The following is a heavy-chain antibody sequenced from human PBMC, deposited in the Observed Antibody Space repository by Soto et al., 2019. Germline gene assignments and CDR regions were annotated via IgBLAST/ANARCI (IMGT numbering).Heavy chain of an antibody. D-gene: IGHD3-22*01. CDR2: IIPIFGTA. J-gene: IGHJ6*02. Sequence: GASAKPSWKASGGAFSSYAISSVRQSPRQGLEWRGGIIPIFGTAKYAQKFQGRVTITADESTSTAYMELSSLRSEDTAVYYCARDSSYRSRVKYYAPITMIGQRQKCHGMDVWLQGTTVTVSS. CDR3: ARDSSYRSRVKYYAPITMIGQRQKCHGMDV. V-gene: IGHV1-69*13. CDR1: GGAFSSYA.